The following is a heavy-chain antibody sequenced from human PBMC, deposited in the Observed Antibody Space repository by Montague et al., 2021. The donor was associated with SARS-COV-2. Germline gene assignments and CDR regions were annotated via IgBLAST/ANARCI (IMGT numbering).Heavy chain of an antibody. CDR1: GGPISGSSDY. CDR2: VDYSGNT. D-gene: IGHD5-18*01. V-gene: IGHV4-39*01. J-gene: IGHJ4*02. Sequence: ETQSLTCTVTGGPISGSSDYWGWIRQSPGKGLEWIASVDYSGNTYYSPSLKSRLTISVDTSKNQFSLKLNSVTAADTALYYCARREYSYGWGDWGQGTLVTVPS. CDR3: ARREYSYGWGD.